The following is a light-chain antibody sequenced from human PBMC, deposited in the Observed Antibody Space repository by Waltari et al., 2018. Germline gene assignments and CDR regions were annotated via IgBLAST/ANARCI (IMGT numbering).Light chain of an antibody. J-gene: IGKJ5*01. CDR2: AAS. Sequence: DIQMTQSPSSLSASVGDRVTITCRASQSISSYLNWYQQKPGKAPKLLIYAASRLQSGVPSRFSGSGSGTDFTLTISRLQPEDFATYYCQQSYSTPITFGQVTRLEIK. CDR1: QSISSY. CDR3: QQSYSTPIT. V-gene: IGKV1-39*01.